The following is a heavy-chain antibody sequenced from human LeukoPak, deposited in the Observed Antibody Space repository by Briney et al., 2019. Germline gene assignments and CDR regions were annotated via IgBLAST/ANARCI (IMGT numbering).Heavy chain of an antibody. D-gene: IGHD5-12*01. Sequence: SETLSLTCTVSGGSISSSSYYWGWIRQPPGKGLEWIGSIYHSGSTYYNPSLKSRVTISVDTSKNQFSLKLSSVTAADTAVYYCARDGNPHGYVGNWFDPWGQGTLVTVSS. V-gene: IGHV4-39*07. CDR1: GGSISSSSYY. CDR2: IYHSGST. J-gene: IGHJ5*02. CDR3: ARDGNPHGYVGNWFDP.